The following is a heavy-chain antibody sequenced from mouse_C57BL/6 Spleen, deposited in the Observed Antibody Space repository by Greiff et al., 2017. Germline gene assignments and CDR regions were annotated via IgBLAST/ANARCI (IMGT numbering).Heavy chain of an antibody. J-gene: IGHJ3*01. CDR3: TRHYGNSAWFAY. Sequence: VQLQQSRAELVRPGASVTLSCKASGYTFTDYEMHWVKQTPVPGLEWIGAIDPETGGTAYNQKFQGKAILTADKYSSTAYVELRSLTSEDSAVDYGTRHYGNSAWFAYWGQGTLVTVSA. D-gene: IGHD2-1*01. CDR1: GYTFTDYE. V-gene: IGHV1-15*01. CDR2: IDPETGGT.